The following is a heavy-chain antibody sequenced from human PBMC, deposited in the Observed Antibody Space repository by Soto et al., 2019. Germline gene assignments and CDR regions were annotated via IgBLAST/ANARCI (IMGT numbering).Heavy chain of an antibody. J-gene: IGHJ4*02. CDR1: GYTFTGYY. D-gene: IGHD2-2*01. CDR2: INPNSVGT. Sequence: QVQLVQSGAEVKKPGASVKGSCKASGYTFTGYYIHWVRQAPGQGLEWMGWINPNSVGTNYAQKFQGWVTMARDTSISTAYMEMSRLRSDDTAVYYCVVGTSFDYSGQGTLVIVSS. V-gene: IGHV1-2*04. CDR3: VVGTSFDY.